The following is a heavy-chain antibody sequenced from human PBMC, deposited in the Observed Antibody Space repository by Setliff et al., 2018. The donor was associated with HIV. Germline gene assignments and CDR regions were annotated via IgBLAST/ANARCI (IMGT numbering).Heavy chain of an antibody. CDR1: GGSISSNR. Sequence: SETLSLTCAVSGGSISSNRWSWVRQSPGKGLEWIGEIYHSGSTHYNPSLQSRVTISVDKSKSQFSLKLNSVTAADTAVYYCGGNGYYSIDYWGQGTLVTVSS. CDR2: IYHSGST. V-gene: IGHV4-4*02. J-gene: IGHJ4*02. CDR3: GGNGYYSIDY. D-gene: IGHD3-22*01.